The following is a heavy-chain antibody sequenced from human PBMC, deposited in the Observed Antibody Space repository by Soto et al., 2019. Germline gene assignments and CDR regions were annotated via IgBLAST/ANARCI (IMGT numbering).Heavy chain of an antibody. CDR3: ARVPRQMLYGPTRNGMDV. CDR2: IIPAFGTT. Sequence: QVQLVQSGAAVSKPGSSVKVSCKASGGTFGIYAVGWVRQAPGQGLEWMGGIIPAFGTTKNSQKFQDRVYMTADESTNTVYMELRGLRFADTAVYYCARVPRQMLYGPTRNGMDVWGQGTTLIVSS. V-gene: IGHV1-69*01. CDR1: GGTFGIYA. J-gene: IGHJ6*02. D-gene: IGHD2-2*02.